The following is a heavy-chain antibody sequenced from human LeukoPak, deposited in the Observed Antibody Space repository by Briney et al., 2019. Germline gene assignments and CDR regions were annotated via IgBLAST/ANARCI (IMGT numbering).Heavy chain of an antibody. CDR2: MSGSGGST. CDR1: EFIFSSYG. D-gene: IGHD1-26*01. Sequence: QSGGSLRLYCAASEFIFSSYGMSWVRQAPGKGLEWVSVMSGSGGSTYYADSVKGRFTLSRDNSNNTLFLQMNSLRAEDTAIYYCAKGRIVGPTLFEYWGQGALVTVSS. CDR3: AKGRIVGPTLFEY. J-gene: IGHJ4*02. V-gene: IGHV3-23*01.